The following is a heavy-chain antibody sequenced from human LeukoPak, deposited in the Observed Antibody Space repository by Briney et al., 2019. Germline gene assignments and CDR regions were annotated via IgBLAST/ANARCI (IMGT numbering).Heavy chain of an antibody. V-gene: IGHV4-34*01. Sequence: SETLSLTCAVYGGSFSGYYWSWIRQPPGKGLEWIGEINHSGSTNYNPSLKSRVTISVDTSKNQFSLKLSSVTAADTAVYYCARVSRLRTFDYWGQGTLVTVSS. J-gene: IGHJ4*02. D-gene: IGHD1-14*01. CDR1: GGSFSGYY. CDR3: ARVSRLRTFDY. CDR2: INHSGST.